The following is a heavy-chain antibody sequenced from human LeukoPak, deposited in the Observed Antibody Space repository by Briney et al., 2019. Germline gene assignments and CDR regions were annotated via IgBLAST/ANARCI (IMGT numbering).Heavy chain of an antibody. J-gene: IGHJ4*02. D-gene: IGHD6-19*01. CDR2: INPNSGAT. CDR3: ARGIAVAGIDY. CDR1: GYTFTGYY. Sequence: ASVKVSCKASGYTFTGYYLHWVRQAPGQGLEWMGWINPNSGATNYAQKFQGRVTMTRDTPISTAYMELSSLRFDDTAVYYCARGIAVAGIDYWGQGTLVTVSS. V-gene: IGHV1-2*02.